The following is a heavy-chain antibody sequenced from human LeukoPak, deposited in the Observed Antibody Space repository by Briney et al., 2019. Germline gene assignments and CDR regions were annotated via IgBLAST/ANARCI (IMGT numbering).Heavy chain of an antibody. V-gene: IGHV3-30-3*01. CDR3: ASSGYSSGWESYYYYGMDV. CDR2: ISYDGSNK. Sequence: GGSLRLSCAASGFTFSSYAMHWVRQAPGKGLEWVAVISYDGSNKYYADSVKGRFTISRDNSKNTLYLQMNSLRAEDTAVYYCASSGYSSGWESYYYYGMDVWGQGTTVTVSS. CDR1: GFTFSSYA. D-gene: IGHD6-19*01. J-gene: IGHJ6*02.